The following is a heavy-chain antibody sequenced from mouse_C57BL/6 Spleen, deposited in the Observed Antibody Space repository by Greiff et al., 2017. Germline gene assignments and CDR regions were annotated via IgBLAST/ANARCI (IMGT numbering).Heavy chain of an antibody. CDR3: TIITTVEFAY. J-gene: IGHJ3*01. D-gene: IGHD1-1*01. CDR2: IDPETGGT. Sequence: QVQLQQSGAELVRPGASVTLSCKASGYTFTDYEMHWVKQTPVHGLEWIGAIDPETGGTAYNQKFKGKAILTADKSSSTAYMELRSLTSEDSAVYYCTIITTVEFAYWGQGTLVTVSA. V-gene: IGHV1-15*01. CDR1: GYTFTDYE.